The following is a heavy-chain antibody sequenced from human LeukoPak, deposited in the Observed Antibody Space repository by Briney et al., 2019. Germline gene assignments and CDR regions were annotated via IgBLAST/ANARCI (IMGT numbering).Heavy chain of an antibody. Sequence: ASVKVSCKASGYTFTDYYLHWVRQAPGQGLEWMGWINPISGGTNYAQKFQGGVTMTRDTSITTAYMELSSLRSDDTAVYYCASLGATTIHYYGMDVWGQGTTVTVSS. CDR1: GYTFTDYY. V-gene: IGHV1-2*02. J-gene: IGHJ6*02. D-gene: IGHD1-26*01. CDR3: ASLGATTIHYYGMDV. CDR2: INPISGGT.